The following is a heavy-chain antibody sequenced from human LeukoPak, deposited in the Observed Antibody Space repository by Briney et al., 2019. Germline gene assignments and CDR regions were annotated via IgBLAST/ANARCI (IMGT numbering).Heavy chain of an antibody. V-gene: IGHV1-69*05. CDR1: GGTFSNNA. J-gene: IGHJ3*02. CDR2: IIPRFTP. Sequence: SVKVSCKASGGTFSNNAISWVRQAPGQGLEWMGGIIPRFTPNYAQHFQGRVTITTDEATTTAYLELSNLRSDDTAVYYCARDRWPHYYDSSAYYDAFDIWGQGTMVTVSS. D-gene: IGHD3-22*01. CDR3: ARDRWPHYYDSSAYYDAFDI.